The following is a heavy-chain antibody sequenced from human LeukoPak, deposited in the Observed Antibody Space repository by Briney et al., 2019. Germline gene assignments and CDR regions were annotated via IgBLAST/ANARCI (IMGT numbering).Heavy chain of an antibody. CDR1: GASFSSHPW. CDR3: ARGGNWDFDY. J-gene: IGHJ4*02. V-gene: IGHV4-4*02. Sequence: SGTLSLTCAVSGASFSSHPWNWVRQPPGKGLEWIGEMYNSGTSTFKPSLRSRVIMFFDESKNHFSLKLNSVTAADTAVYYCARGGNWDFDYWGQGVLVIVSS. CDR2: MYNSGTS. D-gene: IGHD7-27*01.